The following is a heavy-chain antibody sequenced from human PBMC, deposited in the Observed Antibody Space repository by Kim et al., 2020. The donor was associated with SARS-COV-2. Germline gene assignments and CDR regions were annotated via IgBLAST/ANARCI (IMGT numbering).Heavy chain of an antibody. V-gene: IGHV3-9*01. CDR3: TKGTRWFDP. CDR2: ISWNSGSI. D-gene: IGHD2-2*01. Sequence: GGSLRLSCAASGFTFDDYAMHWVRQAPGKGLEWVSGISWNSGSIGYADSVKGRFTISRDNAKNSLYLQMNSLRAEDTALYYCTKGTRWFDPWGQGTLVTVSS. J-gene: IGHJ5*02. CDR1: GFTFDDYA.